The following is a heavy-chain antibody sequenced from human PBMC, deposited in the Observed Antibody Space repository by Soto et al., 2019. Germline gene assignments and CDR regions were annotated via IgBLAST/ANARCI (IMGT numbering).Heavy chain of an antibody. Sequence: EVQLVESGGGLVQPGGSLRLSCAASGFTVSSNYMSWVRQSPGKGLEWVSVIYSGGSTYYADSVKGRFTISRDNSKNTLYLQMNSRRAEDTAVYYCARVARSGGSCSDWGQGTLVTVSS. D-gene: IGHD2-15*01. J-gene: IGHJ4*02. CDR1: GFTVSSNY. CDR3: ARVARSGGSCSD. V-gene: IGHV3-66*01. CDR2: IYSGGST.